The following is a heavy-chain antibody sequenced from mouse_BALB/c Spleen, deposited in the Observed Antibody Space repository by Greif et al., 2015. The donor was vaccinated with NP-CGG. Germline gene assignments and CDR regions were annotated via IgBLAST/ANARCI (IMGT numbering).Heavy chain of an antibody. J-gene: IGHJ2*01. CDR1: GYTFTSYW. CDR3: ASYDGRSYFDY. D-gene: IGHD1-1*01. V-gene: IGHV1-7*01. CDR2: INPSTGYT. Sequence: VQLQQSGAELAKPGASVKMSCKASGYTFTSYWMHWVKQRPGQGLEWIGYINPSTGYTEYNQKFKDKATLTADKSSSTAYMQLSSLTSEDSAVYYCASYDGRSYFDYWGQGTTLTVSS.